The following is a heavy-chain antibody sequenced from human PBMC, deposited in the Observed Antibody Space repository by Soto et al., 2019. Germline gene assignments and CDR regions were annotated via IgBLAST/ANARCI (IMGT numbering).Heavy chain of an antibody. J-gene: IGHJ6*02. CDR2: ISSSGSTI. D-gene: IGHD6-6*01. V-gene: IGHV3-11*01. CDR3: AREIGEEYSSSSGYYYGMDV. Sequence: QVQLVESGGGLVKPGGSLRLSCAASGFTFSDYYMSWIRQAPGKGLEWVSYISSSGSTIYYADSVKGRFTISRDNAKNSQYLQMNSLRAEDTAVYYCAREIGEEYSSSSGYYYGMDVWGQGTTVTVSS. CDR1: GFTFSDYY.